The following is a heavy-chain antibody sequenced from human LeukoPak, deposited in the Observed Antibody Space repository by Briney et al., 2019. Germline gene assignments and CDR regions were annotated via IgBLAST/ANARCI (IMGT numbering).Heavy chain of an antibody. CDR2: IIPIFGTA. CDR3: ASGQGDYGDSFDY. D-gene: IGHD4-17*01. Sequence: SVKVSCKASGGTFSSYAISWVRQAPGQGLEWMGRIIPIFGTANYAQKFQGRVTITTDESTSTAYMELSSLRSEDTAVYYCASGQGDYGDSFDYWGQGTLVTVSP. V-gene: IGHV1-69*05. CDR1: GGTFSSYA. J-gene: IGHJ4*02.